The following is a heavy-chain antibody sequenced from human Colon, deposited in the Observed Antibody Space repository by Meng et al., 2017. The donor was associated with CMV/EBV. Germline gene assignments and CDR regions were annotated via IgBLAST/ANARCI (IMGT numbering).Heavy chain of an antibody. CDR2: TYYRSTWGN. CDR1: GDSVSSDTVA. J-gene: IGHJ3*02. D-gene: IGHD3-16*01. Sequence: QVQLQQSGPGLVKPSXTLTPTCAIPGDSVSSDTVAWNWIRQSPSRGLEWLGRTYYRSTWGNDYAISVRSRLTINPDTAKNQFSLHLKSVTPEDTAVYYCARDRLWAFDIWGQGTMVTVSS. CDR3: ARDRLWAFDI. V-gene: IGHV6-1*01.